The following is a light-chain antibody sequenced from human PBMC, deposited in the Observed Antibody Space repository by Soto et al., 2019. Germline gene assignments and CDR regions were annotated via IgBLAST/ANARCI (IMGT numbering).Light chain of an antibody. V-gene: IGKV1-33*01. CDR3: LQYANLPLT. J-gene: IGKJ4*01. CDR1: QGIRNY. CDR2: DAS. Sequence: DIQMTQSPSSLSASVGDRITITCQASQGIRNYLNWFQQKPGKAPQLLIFDASNLEPGVPSSFSGSGSGTEFTLTISSLQPEDFATYYCLQYANLPLTFGGGTKV.